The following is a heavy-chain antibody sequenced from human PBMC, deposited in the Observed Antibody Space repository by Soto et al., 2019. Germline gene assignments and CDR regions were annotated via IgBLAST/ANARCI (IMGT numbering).Heavy chain of an antibody. CDR1: GGSISSGGYS. CDR3: ARGGGYSGYDYDYFDY. V-gene: IGHV4-30-2*01. Sequence: SETLSLTCAVSGGSISSGGYSWSWIRQPPGKGLEWIGYIYHSGSTYYNPSLESRVTISVDRSKNQFSLKLSSVTAADTAVYYCARGGGYSGYDYDYFDYWGQGTLVTVSS. J-gene: IGHJ4*02. D-gene: IGHD5-12*01. CDR2: IYHSGST.